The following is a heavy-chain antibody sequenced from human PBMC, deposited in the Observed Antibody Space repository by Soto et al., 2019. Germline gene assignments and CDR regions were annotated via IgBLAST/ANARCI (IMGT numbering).Heavy chain of an antibody. V-gene: IGHV3-23*01. CDR3: AKKGSSSIDY. D-gene: IGHD6-6*01. CDR2: IPDSAYST. J-gene: IGHJ4*02. Sequence: PGGSLRLSCTASGFTFSSYAMSWVRQAPGKGLEWVSGIPDSAYSTYYADSVKGRFTISRDNSKNTLYLQMNSLRAEDTALYYCAKKGSSSIDYSGQGTLVTVST. CDR1: GFTFSSYA.